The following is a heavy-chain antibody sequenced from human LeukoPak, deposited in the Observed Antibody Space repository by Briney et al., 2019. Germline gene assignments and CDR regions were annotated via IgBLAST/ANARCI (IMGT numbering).Heavy chain of an antibody. D-gene: IGHD3-10*01. CDR2: IYPGDSDT. V-gene: IGHV5-51*01. Sequence: LGESLKISCKGSGYIFTSYWIGWVRQMPGKGLEWMGIIYPGDSDTRYSPSFQGQVTISADKSISTAYLQWSSLKASGTAMYYCARHPSFRGVIIREVDYWGQGTLVTVSS. CDR3: ARHPSFRGVIIREVDY. CDR1: GYIFTSYW. J-gene: IGHJ4*02.